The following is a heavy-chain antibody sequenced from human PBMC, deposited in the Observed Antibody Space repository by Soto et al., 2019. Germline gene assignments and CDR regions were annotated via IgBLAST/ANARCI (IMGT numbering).Heavy chain of an antibody. CDR1: GFTFSNAW. Sequence: GGSLRLSCAASGFTFSNAWMSWVRQAPGKGLEWVGRIKSKTDGGTTDYAAPVKGRFTISRDDSKNTLYLQMNSLKTEDTAVYYCTTDFYSSGWYEYYGMDVWGQGTTVTVSS. CDR3: TTDFYSSGWYEYYGMDV. D-gene: IGHD6-19*01. J-gene: IGHJ6*02. V-gene: IGHV3-15*01. CDR2: IKSKTDGGTT.